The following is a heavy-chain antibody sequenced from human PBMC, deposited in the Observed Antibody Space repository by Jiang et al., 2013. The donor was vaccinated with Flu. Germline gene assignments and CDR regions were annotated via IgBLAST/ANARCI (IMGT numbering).Heavy chain of an antibody. Sequence: AEVKKPGASVKVSCKASGYTFTSYGISWVRQAPGQGLEWMGWISVYNGNTNYAQKLQGRVTMTTDTSTSTAYMELRSLRSDDTAVYYCTRDWGSTSYAGWFDPWGQGTLVTVSS. D-gene: IGHD2-2*01. CDR2: ISVYNGNT. J-gene: IGHJ5*02. CDR3: TRDWGSTSYAGWFDP. CDR1: GYTFTSYG. V-gene: IGHV1-18*01.